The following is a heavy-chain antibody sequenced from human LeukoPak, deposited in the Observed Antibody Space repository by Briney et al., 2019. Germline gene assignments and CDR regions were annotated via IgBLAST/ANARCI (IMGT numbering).Heavy chain of an antibody. CDR1: GGTFSSYA. CDR2: IIPIFGTA. CDR3: ARGRDIVVVPAAKYYFDY. Sequence: GASVTVSCKASGGTFSSYAISWVRQAPGQGLEWMGGIIPIFGTANYAQKFQGRVTITTDESTSTAYMELSSLRSEDTAVYYCARGRDIVVVPAAKYYFDYWGQGTLVTVSS. D-gene: IGHD2-2*01. V-gene: IGHV1-69*05. J-gene: IGHJ4*02.